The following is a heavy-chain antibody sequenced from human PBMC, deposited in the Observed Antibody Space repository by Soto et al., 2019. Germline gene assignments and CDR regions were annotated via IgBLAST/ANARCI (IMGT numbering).Heavy chain of an antibody. CDR2: IYYSGNT. J-gene: IGHJ6*02. CDR3: ARDVREASVMDV. CDR1: GASISTYY. V-gene: IGHV4-59*01. Sequence: QVQLQESRPRLVKPSEPLSLTCPVSGASISTYYWSWVRQAPGKGLAWIGYIYYSGNTHYNPSLKSRATISGDTSNKHFSLNLDSVTSADTAVYYCARDVREASVMDVWRQGTTVTVSS.